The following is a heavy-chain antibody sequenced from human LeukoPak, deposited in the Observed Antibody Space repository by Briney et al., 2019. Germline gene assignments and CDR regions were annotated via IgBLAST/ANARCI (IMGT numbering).Heavy chain of an antibody. Sequence: SETLSLTCIVSVGSISNYYWSWIRQPPGKGLEWIGFISDSGSTNYNPSLKSRVTLSADTSEKKVSLKLSSVTTADTAVYYCARHYCSDAKCYYFDYWGQGTLVSVSS. CDR1: VGSISNYY. J-gene: IGHJ4*02. D-gene: IGHD2-15*01. CDR3: ARHYCSDAKCYYFDY. CDR2: ISDSGST. V-gene: IGHV4-59*01.